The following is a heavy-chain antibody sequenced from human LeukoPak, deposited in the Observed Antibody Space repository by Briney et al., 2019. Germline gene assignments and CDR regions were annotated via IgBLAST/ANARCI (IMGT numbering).Heavy chain of an antibody. CDR3: MLPYFYDPVGPVP. Sequence: ASVKVSCKASGGTFSSYAISWVRQAPGQGLEWVGGIIPIFGTANYAQKFQGRLTMTEDTSTDTAYMELSSLRSEDTAVYYCMLPYFYDPVGPVPWGQGTLVTVSS. D-gene: IGHD2/OR15-2a*01. CDR2: IIPIFGTA. CDR1: GGTFSSYA. V-gene: IGHV1-69*06. J-gene: IGHJ5*02.